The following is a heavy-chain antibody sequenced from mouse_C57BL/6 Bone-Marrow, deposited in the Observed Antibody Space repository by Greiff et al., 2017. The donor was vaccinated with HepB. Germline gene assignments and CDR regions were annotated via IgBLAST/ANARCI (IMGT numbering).Heavy chain of an antibody. D-gene: IGHD1-1*01. Sequence: QVQLQQPGAELVKPGASVKLSCKASGYTFTSYWMHWVKQRPGRGLEWIGRIDPNSGGTKYNEKFKSKATLTVDKPSSTAYMQLSSLTSEDSAVYYCARRVLITTVVATDAMDYWGQGTSVTVSS. V-gene: IGHV1-72*01. CDR3: ARRVLITTVVATDAMDY. CDR1: GYTFTSYW. CDR2: IDPNSGGT. J-gene: IGHJ4*01.